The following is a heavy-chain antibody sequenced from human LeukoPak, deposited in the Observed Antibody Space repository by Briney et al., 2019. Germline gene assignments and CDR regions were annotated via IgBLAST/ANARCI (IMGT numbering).Heavy chain of an antibody. V-gene: IGHV3-23*01. CDR1: GFTFSGST. Sequence: GSLRLSCAASGFTFSGSTMTWARQPPGKGLGWVSGISGSGGTTRHADSVKGRCTITRDNSKNTLYLQMNSLRAEDTAVYYCAKDRGIVVVPTLFDYWGQGTLVTVSS. J-gene: IGHJ4*02. D-gene: IGHD2-2*01. CDR2: ISGSGGTT. CDR3: AKDRGIVVVPTLFDY.